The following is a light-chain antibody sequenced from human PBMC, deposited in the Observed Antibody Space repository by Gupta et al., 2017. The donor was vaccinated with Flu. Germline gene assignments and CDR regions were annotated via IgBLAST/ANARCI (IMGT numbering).Light chain of an antibody. CDR2: EDT. Sequence: VPSSCTRVSGSIDSNYVQWYQQRPDWSPTILISEDTQRGPWVPDRFSASIDRASNSASLTISGLQTDDEADYYCQSYESQDYWVFGGGTKLTVL. CDR3: QSYESQDYWV. CDR1: SGSIDSNY. J-gene: IGLJ3*02. V-gene: IGLV6-57*01.